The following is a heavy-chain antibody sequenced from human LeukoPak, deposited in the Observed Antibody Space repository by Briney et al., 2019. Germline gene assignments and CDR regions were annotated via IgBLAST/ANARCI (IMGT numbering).Heavy chain of an antibody. V-gene: IGHV4-39*07. CDR1: GGLISSGSYY. D-gene: IGHD3-22*01. Sequence: PSQTLSLTCTVSGGLISSGSYYWSWIRQPPGKGLEWIGSIYYSGSTNYNPSLKRRVTISVDTSKNQFSLKLSSVIAADTAVYYCAVYYYDSSGYYGPFDYWGQGTLVTVSS. CDR3: AVYYYDSSGYYGPFDY. CDR2: IYYSGST. J-gene: IGHJ4*02.